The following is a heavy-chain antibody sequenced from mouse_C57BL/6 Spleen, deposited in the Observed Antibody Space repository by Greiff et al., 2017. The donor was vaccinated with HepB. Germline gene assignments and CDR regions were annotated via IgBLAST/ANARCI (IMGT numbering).Heavy chain of an antibody. J-gene: IGHJ2*01. CDR1: GYAFSSSW. CDR2: IYPGDGDT. V-gene: IGHV1-82*01. D-gene: IGHD3-3*01. CDR3: ARGTVLDY. Sequence: QVQLQQSGPELVKPGASVKISCKASGYAFSSSWMNWVKQRPGKGLEWIGRIYPGDGDTNYNGKFKGKATLTADKSSSTAYMQLSSLTSEDSAVYFGARGTVLDYWGQGTTLTVSS.